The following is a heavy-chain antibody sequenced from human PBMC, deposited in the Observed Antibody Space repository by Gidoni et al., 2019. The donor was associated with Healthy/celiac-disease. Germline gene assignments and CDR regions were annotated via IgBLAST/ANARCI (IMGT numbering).Heavy chain of an antibody. CDR1: GFTISNAW. CDR2: IKSKTDGGTT. CDR3: TTDQILWFGEEEDDY. D-gene: IGHD3-10*01. J-gene: IGHJ4*02. Sequence: EVQLVESGGGLVKPGGSLRLSCAASGFTISNAWMSWVRQAPGKGLEWVGRIKSKTDGGTTDYAAPVKGRFTISRDDSKNTLYLQMNSLKTEDTAVYYCTTDQILWFGEEEDDYWGQGTLVTVSS. V-gene: IGHV3-15*01.